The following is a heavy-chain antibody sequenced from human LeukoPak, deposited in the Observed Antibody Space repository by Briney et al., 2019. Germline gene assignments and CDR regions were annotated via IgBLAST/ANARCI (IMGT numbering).Heavy chain of an antibody. V-gene: IGHV3-30*18. Sequence: GGSLGLSCAASGFTFTYYGMHWVRQAPGKGLERVAAISYDGNHEFYADSVKGRLTISRDNSKNTLYLQMNSLRAEDTALYYCAKDKLRSLFSDYEFFDYWGQGTLVTVSS. CDR1: GFTFTYYG. CDR3: AKDKLRSLFSDYEFFDY. CDR2: ISYDGNHE. J-gene: IGHJ4*02. D-gene: IGHD5-12*01.